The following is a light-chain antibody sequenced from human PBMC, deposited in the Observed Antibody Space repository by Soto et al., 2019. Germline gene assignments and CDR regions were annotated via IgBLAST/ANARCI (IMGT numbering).Light chain of an antibody. CDR2: AAS. J-gene: IGKJ5*01. CDR3: QQYGSSPIT. V-gene: IGKV1-39*01. CDR1: QSISSY. Sequence: DIQMTQSPSSLSASVGDRVTITCRASQSISSYLNWYQQKPGKAPKLLLYAASSLQSGVPSRFSGSGSGTDFTLTISSRQPEDFAVYYCQQYGSSPITFGQGTRLEIK.